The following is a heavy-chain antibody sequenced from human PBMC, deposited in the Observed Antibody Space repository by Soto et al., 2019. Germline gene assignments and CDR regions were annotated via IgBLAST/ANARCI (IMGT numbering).Heavy chain of an antibody. CDR2: IYYSGST. J-gene: IGHJ6*02. D-gene: IGHD5-12*01. Sequence: ETLCLTCTVSGGSISSSSYYWGGIRQPPGKGLEWIGSIYYSGSTYYNPSLKSRVTISVDTSKNQFSLKLSSVTAADTAVYYCASQGGIVATINYYYYGMDGWGQGTTVTVSS. V-gene: IGHV4-39*01. CDR1: GGSISSSSYY. CDR3: ASQGGIVATINYYYYGMDG.